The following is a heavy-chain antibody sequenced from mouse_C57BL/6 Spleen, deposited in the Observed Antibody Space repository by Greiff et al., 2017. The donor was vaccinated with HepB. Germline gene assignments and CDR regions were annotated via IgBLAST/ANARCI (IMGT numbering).Heavy chain of an antibody. CDR1: GYTFTSYG. J-gene: IGHJ1*03. D-gene: IGHD1-1*01. Sequence: VQLQQSGAELARPGASVKLSCKASGYTFTSYGISWVKQRTGQGLEWIGEIYPRSGNTYYNEKFKGKATLTADKSSSTAYMELRSLTSEDSAVYFCARRGDYGSNNWYFDVWGTGTTVTVSS. CDR3: ARRGDYGSNNWYFDV. V-gene: IGHV1-81*01. CDR2: IYPRSGNT.